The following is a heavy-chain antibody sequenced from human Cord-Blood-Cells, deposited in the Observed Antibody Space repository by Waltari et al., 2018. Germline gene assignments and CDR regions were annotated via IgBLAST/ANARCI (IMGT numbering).Heavy chain of an antibody. D-gene: IGHD3-3*01. CDR2: ISSSSSYI. CDR1: GFTFSSYS. CDR3: ARDLDYDFWSGSPFQH. J-gene: IGHJ1*01. V-gene: IGHV3-21*01. Sequence: EVQLVESGGGLVKPGGSLRLSCAASGFTFSSYSMNWVRPAPGKGLEWVSSISSSSSYIYYADSVKGRFTISRDNAKNSLYLQMNSLRAEDTAVYYCARDLDYDFWSGSPFQHWGQGTLVTVSS.